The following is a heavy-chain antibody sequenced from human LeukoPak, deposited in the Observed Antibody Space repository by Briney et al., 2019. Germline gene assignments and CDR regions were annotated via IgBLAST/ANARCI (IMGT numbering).Heavy chain of an antibody. CDR1: GGTFRNYA. CDR2: IIPIFGKA. Sequence: GASVTVSCKASGGTFRNYAISWVRQAPGQGLEWMGGIIPIFGKANYAQKFQGRVTITADESTSTAYMELSRLRSEDTAVYYCARGWDSSGQIPFFYWGQGTLVTVSS. D-gene: IGHD3-22*01. CDR3: ARGWDSSGQIPFFY. J-gene: IGHJ4*02. V-gene: IGHV1-69*13.